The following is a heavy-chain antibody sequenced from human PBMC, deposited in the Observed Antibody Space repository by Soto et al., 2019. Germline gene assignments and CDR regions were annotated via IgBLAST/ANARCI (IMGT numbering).Heavy chain of an antibody. D-gene: IGHD3-3*01. CDR3: ARDITTPGTNYFDY. J-gene: IGHJ4*02. CDR1: GGSISSEGYY. Sequence: PSETLSLTCTVSGGSISSEGYYWSWIRQPPGKGLEWIGYIYYSGSTNYNPSLKSRVTISVDTSKNQFSLKLSSVTAADTAVYYCARDITTPGTNYFDYWGQGTLVTVSS. CDR2: IYYSGST. V-gene: IGHV4-61*08.